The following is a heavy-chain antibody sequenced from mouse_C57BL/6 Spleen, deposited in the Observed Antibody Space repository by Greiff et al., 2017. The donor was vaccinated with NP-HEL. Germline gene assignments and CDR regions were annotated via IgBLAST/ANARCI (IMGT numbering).Heavy chain of an antibody. CDR2: INPNNGGT. V-gene: IGHV1-18*01. D-gene: IGHD1-1*01. Sequence: EVQLQQSGPELVKPGASVKIPCKASGYTFTDYNMDWVKQSHGKSLEWIGDINPNNGGTIYNQKFKGKATLTVDKSSSTAYMELRSLTSEDTAVYYCAREEFITTAMDYWGQGTSVTVSS. CDR1: GYTFTDYN. J-gene: IGHJ4*01. CDR3: AREEFITTAMDY.